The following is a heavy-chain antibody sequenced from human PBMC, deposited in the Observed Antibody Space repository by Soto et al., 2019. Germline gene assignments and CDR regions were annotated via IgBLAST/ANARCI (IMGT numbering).Heavy chain of an antibody. CDR3: ARGGAEYYYGSGSGLYFDY. V-gene: IGHV4-34*01. CDR2: INHSGST. CDR1: GGSFSGYY. Sequence: SETLSLTCAVYGGSFSGYYWSWIRQPPGKGLEWIGEINHSGSTNYNPSLKSRVTISVDTSKNQFSLKLSSVTAADTAVYYCARGGAEYYYGSGSGLYFDYWGQGTLVTVSS. D-gene: IGHD3-10*01. J-gene: IGHJ4*02.